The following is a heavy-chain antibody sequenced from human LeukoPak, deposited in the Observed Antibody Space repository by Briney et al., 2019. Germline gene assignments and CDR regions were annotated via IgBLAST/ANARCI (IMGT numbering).Heavy chain of an antibody. CDR2: ISISSSYI. CDR3: ARVPYDSSGYYYEDAFDI. D-gene: IGHD3-22*01. CDR1: GFTFSSYS. J-gene: IGHJ3*02. Sequence: PGGSLRLSCAASGFTFSSYSMNWVRQAPGKGLEWVSSISISSSYIYYADSVKGRFTISRDNAKNSLYLQMNSLRAEDTAVYYCARVPYDSSGYYYEDAFDIWGQGTMVTVSS. V-gene: IGHV3-21*01.